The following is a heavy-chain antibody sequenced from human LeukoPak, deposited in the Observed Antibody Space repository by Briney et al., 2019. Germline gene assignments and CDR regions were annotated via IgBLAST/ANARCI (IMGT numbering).Heavy chain of an antibody. D-gene: IGHD5-24*01. V-gene: IGHV3-43*02. Sequence: GGTLRLPCAASGFMFDDYAMHWVRQVPARGLEWVSLISGDGVSSFYADSVRRRFTISRDNNNNSLSLQMYSLTTEDTAFYYCAREQFSHTSNYFDNWGQGILVTASS. CDR3: AREQFSHTSNYFDN. CDR1: GFMFDDYA. J-gene: IGHJ4*02. CDR2: ISGDGVSS.